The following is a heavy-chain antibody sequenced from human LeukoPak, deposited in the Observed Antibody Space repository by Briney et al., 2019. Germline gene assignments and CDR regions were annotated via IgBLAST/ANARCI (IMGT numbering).Heavy chain of an antibody. D-gene: IGHD6-19*01. CDR1: GGSISIYY. CDR2: IYYSGST. CDR3: ARRRAVPGFYYFDY. J-gene: IGHJ4*02. Sequence: ATRSLTCTFSGGSISIYYWTWLRQPPAKGLEWTGYIYYSGSTNYKPSRKCQVTISVVTSKNQFPLKLSSLTAADTAVYYCARRRAVPGFYYFDYWGQGTLVTVSS. V-gene: IGHV4-59*08.